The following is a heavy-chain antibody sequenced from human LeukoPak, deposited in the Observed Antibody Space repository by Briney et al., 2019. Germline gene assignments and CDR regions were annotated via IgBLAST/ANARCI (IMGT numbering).Heavy chain of an antibody. CDR3: ARHRSDSSSSPIDY. Sequence: GESLKISCQCSGYSFTNYWIGWVRQMPGKGLEWMAIVYPTDSDTRYCPSFQGQVTVSADKSISTVYLQWSSLKASDTAMYYCARHRSDSSSSPIDYWGQGTLVTVSS. CDR2: VYPTDSDT. J-gene: IGHJ4*02. D-gene: IGHD6-6*01. V-gene: IGHV5-51*01. CDR1: GYSFTNYW.